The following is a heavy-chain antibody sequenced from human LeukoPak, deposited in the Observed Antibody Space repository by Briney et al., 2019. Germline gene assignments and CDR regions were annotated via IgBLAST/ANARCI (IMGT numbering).Heavy chain of an antibody. D-gene: IGHD2-2*01. CDR2: IYYSGST. CDR1: GGSISSYY. J-gene: IGHJ6*02. CDR3: ARGYCSSISCSYYYGMDV. V-gene: IGHV4-59*01. Sequence: SQTLSLTCTVSGGSISSYYWSWMRQPPGKGLEWMGYIYYSGSTNYNPSLKSRVTISVDTSKNQISLKLSSVIAADTAVYYCARGYCSSISCSYYYGMDVWGQGTTVTVSS.